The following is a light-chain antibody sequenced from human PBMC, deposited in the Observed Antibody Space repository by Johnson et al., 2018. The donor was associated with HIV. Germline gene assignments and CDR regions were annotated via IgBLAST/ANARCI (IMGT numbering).Light chain of an antibody. V-gene: IGLV1-51*01. CDR2: DNN. CDR1: NSNIGNNY. J-gene: IGLJ1*01. Sequence: QSVLTQPPSVSAAPGQKVTISCSGSNSNIGNNYVSWYQQLPGTAPKLLIYDNNKRPSGIPDRFSGSKSGTSATLGITGLQTGDEADYYFGTWDSSLSAGNVFGTGTKVTVL. CDR3: GTWDSSLSAGNV.